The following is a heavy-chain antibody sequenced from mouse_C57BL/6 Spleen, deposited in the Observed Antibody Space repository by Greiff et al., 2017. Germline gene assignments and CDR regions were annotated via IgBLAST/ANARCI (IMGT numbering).Heavy chain of an antibody. CDR1: GYTFTSYD. V-gene: IGHV1-85*01. Sequence: QVQLQQSGPELVKPGASVKLSCKASGYTFTSYDLNWVKQRPGQGLEWIGWIYPRDGSTKYNEKFKGKATLTVATSPSTAYMELHSLTAENSAVYFCARDDGYYFYAMDYWGQGTSVNVSS. D-gene: IGHD2-3*01. J-gene: IGHJ4*01. CDR3: ARDDGYYFYAMDY. CDR2: IYPRDGST.